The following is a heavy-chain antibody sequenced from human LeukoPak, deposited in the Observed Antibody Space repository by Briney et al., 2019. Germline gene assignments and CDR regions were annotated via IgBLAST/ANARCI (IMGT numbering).Heavy chain of an antibody. V-gene: IGHV3-30*02. D-gene: IGHD7-27*01. CDR2: IRSQASKT. Sequence: GESLKISCVASGFTFSIYNMYWVRQAPGKGLEWVAFIRSQASKTYYEESVKGRFTISRDNSKSTLYLQMNSLRVGDTAGYYCAKDYRWGFDYWGQGSLVTVSS. CDR3: AKDYRWGFDY. CDR1: GFTFSIYN. J-gene: IGHJ4*02.